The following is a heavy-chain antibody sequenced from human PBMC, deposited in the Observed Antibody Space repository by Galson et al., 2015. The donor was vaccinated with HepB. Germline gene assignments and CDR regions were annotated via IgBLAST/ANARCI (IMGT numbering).Heavy chain of an antibody. CDR1: GGTFSTFA. D-gene: IGHD3-3*01. CDR3: AKGNITVFGVVIIAVGGLDV. V-gene: IGHV1-69*13. Sequence: SVKVSCKASGGTFSTFAISWVRQAPGQGLEWMGGIIPIFGAPKYAQKFQGRVTITADESTSTAYMELSSLRFEDTAMYYCAKGNITVFGVVIIAVGGLDVWGQGTTVTASS. CDR2: IIPIFGAP. J-gene: IGHJ6*02.